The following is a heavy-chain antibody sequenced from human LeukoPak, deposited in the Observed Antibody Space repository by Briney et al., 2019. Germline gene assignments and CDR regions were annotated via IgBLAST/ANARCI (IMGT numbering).Heavy chain of an antibody. V-gene: IGHV3-30*02. CDR1: GFSFNNSG. CDR3: ARDRGSSWVYYYYMDV. D-gene: IGHD6-13*01. CDR2: IRSAGSNK. Sequence: GGSLRLSCVASGFSFNNSGMHWVRQAPGKGLEWVAFIRSAGSNKYYADSVKGRFTISRDNSKNTLYLEMNSLRLEDTAVYYCARDRGSSWVYYYYMDVWGKGTPVTVSS. J-gene: IGHJ6*03.